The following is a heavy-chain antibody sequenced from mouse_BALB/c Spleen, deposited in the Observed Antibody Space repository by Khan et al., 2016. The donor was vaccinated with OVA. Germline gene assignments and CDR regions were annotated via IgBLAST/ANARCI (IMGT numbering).Heavy chain of an antibody. D-gene: IGHD2-4*01. CDR1: GYTFTSYD. Sequence: QVQLQQSGPELVKPGALVKISCKASGYTFTSYDIHWVKQSPGQGLEWIGCIYPGDGSTKYNEKFKGKATLTADKSSSTAYLHLSSLTSETSAVYFCAREGLRGVALAYWGQGTSVTVSS. CDR3: AREGLRGVALAY. J-gene: IGHJ4*01. CDR2: IYPGDGST. V-gene: IGHV1S56*01.